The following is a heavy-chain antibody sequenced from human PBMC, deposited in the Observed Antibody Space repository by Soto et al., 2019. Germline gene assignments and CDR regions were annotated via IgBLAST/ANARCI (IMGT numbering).Heavy chain of an antibody. CDR1: GFTFSSYG. Sequence: QVQLVESGGGVVQPGRSLRLSCAASGFTFSSYGMHWVRQAPGKGLEWVAVISKDGSVKYYAESVKGRFTISRDNSKNTLYLQMNSLGAEDTAAYYCTGEVASGYWCQGTLVTVSS. CDR2: ISKDGSVK. CDR3: TGEVASGY. D-gene: IGHD2-8*02. V-gene: IGHV3-30*03. J-gene: IGHJ4*02.